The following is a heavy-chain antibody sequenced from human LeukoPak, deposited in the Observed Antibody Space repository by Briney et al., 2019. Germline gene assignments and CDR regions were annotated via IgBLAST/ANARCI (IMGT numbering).Heavy chain of an antibody. CDR3: AKDVLLRPAAFDY. CDR2: INSDGSWT. V-gene: IGHV3-74*01. Sequence: GGSLRLSCAASGNYWMHWVRQAPGKGLVWVSHINSDGSWTSYADSVKGRFTISKDNAKNTVYLQMNSLRAEDTAVYYCAKDVLLRPAAFDYWGQGTLVTVSS. D-gene: IGHD2-2*01. J-gene: IGHJ4*02. CDR1: GNYW.